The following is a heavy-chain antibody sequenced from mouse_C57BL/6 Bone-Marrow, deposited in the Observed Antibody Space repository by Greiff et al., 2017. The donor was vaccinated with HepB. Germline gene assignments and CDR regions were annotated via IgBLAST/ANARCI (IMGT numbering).Heavy chain of an antibody. CDR3: ARRGPTETEY. Sequence: EVMLVESGGDLVKPGGSLKLSCAASGFTFSSYGMSWVRQTPDKRLEWVATISSGGSYTYYPDSVEGRFTISRDNAKNTLYLQMSSLKSEDTAMYYCARRGPTETEYWGKGTTLTVSS. D-gene: IGHD4-1*02. J-gene: IGHJ2*01. CDR2: ISSGGSYT. CDR1: GFTFSSYG. V-gene: IGHV5-6*02.